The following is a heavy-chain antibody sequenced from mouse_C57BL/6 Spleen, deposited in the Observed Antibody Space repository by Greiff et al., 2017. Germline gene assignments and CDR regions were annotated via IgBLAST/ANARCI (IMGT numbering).Heavy chain of an antibody. CDR2: INYDGSST. D-gene: IGHD2-1*01. CDR1: GFTFSDYY. CDR3: ARDRGKGGYFDV. V-gene: IGHV5-16*01. Sequence: EVKLVESEGGLVQPGSSMKLSCTASGFTFSDYYMAWVRQVPEKGLEWVANINYDGSSTYYLDSLKSRFIISRDNAKNILYLQMSSLKSEDTATYYCARDRGKGGYFDVWGTGTTVTVSS. J-gene: IGHJ1*03.